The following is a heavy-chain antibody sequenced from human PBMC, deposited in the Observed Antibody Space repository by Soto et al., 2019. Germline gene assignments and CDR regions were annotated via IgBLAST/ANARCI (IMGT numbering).Heavy chain of an antibody. V-gene: IGHV3-30*03. CDR1: GFTFSSYG. J-gene: IGHJ4*02. CDR3: ALSGEMATITGSDY. Sequence: QVQLVESGGGVVQPGRSLRLSCAASGFTFSSYGMHWVRQAPGKGLEWVAVISYDGSNKYYADSVKGRFTISRDNSKNTLYLQMNSLRAEDTAVYYCALSGEMATITGSDYWGQGTLVTVSS. CDR2: ISYDGSNK. D-gene: IGHD5-12*01.